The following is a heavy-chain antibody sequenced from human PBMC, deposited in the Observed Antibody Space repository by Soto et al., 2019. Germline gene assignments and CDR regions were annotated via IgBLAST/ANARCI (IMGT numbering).Heavy chain of an antibody. V-gene: IGHV3-30*18. CDR1: GFTFSSYG. J-gene: IGHJ4*02. CDR3: AKDGNRDYYGSGSSDEPYYFDY. D-gene: IGHD3-10*01. Sequence: PGGSLRLSCAASGFTFSSYGMHWVRQAPGKGLEWVAVISYDGSNKYYADSVKGRFTISRDNSKNTLYLQMNSLRAEDTAVYYCAKDGNRDYYGSGSSDEPYYFDYWGQGTLVTVS. CDR2: ISYDGSNK.